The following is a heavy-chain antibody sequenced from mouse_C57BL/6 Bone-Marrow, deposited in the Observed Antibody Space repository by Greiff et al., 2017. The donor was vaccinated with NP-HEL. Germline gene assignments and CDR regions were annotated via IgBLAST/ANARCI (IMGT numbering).Heavy chain of an antibody. D-gene: IGHD1-1*01. CDR2: IYPRSGNT. Sequence: VQGVESGAELARPGASVKLSCKASGYTFTSYGISWVKQRTGQGLEWIGEIYPRSGNTYYNEKFKGKATLTADKSSSTAYMELRSLTSEDSAVYFCARSDYYGSSLFAYWGQGTLVTVSA. CDR1: GYTFTSYG. CDR3: ARSDYYGSSLFAY. V-gene: IGHV1-81*01. J-gene: IGHJ3*01.